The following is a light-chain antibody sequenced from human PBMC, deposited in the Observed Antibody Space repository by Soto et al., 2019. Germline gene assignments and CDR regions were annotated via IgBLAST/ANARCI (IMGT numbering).Light chain of an antibody. Sequence: QLVLTQPPSVSGAPGQRVTIPCTGNSSNLGAGYDVHWYQQLPGTAPKLVIYGNRNRPSGVPERFSGSKSGTSASLAITGLQVEDEGDYYCQAYDYSLTASVFGGGTKLTVL. CDR2: GNR. V-gene: IGLV1-40*01. CDR1: SSNLGAGYD. CDR3: QAYDYSLTASV. J-gene: IGLJ3*02.